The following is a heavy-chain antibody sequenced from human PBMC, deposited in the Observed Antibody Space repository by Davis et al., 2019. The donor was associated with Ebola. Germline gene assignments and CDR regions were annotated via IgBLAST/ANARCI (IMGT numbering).Heavy chain of an antibody. CDR1: GYTFTGYY. V-gene: IGHV1-2*06. Sequence: AASVKVSCKASGYTFTGYYMHWVRQAPGQGLEWMGRINPDSGGTNYARKFQGRVTMAWDTSISTAYMELSRLRFDDTAVYYCARGGITMTVVPRDYYYGMDVWGQGTTVTVSS. CDR3: ARGGITMTVVPRDYYYGMDV. J-gene: IGHJ6*02. CDR2: INPDSGGT. D-gene: IGHD3-22*01.